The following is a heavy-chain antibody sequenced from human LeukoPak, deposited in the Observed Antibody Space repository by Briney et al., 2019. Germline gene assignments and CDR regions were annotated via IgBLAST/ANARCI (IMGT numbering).Heavy chain of an antibody. D-gene: IGHD7-27*01. CDR2: IIPIFGTA. V-gene: IGHV1-69*05. CDR3: ARERWGRGHTYGAFDI. Sequence: ASVKVSCKASGGTFSSYAISWVRQAPGQGLEWMGGIIPIFGTANYAQKFQGRVTITTDESTSTAYMELSSLRSEDTAVYYCARERWGRGHTYGAFDIWGQGTVVTVSS. J-gene: IGHJ3*02. CDR1: GGTFSSYA.